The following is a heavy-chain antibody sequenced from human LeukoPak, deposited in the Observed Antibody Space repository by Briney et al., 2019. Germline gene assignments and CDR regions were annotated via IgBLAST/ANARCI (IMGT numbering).Heavy chain of an antibody. V-gene: IGHV1-46*01. J-gene: IGHJ4*02. D-gene: IGHD2-15*01. CDR1: GYTFTSYY. CDR3: ARDVSDCSGGSCYSYFDY. CDR2: INPSGGNT. Sequence: ASVKVSCKASGYTFTSYYMHWVRQAPGQGLEWMGIINPSGGNTSYAQKFQGRVTVTRDTSTSTVYMELSSLRSEDTAAYYCARDVSDCSGGSCYSYFDYWGQGSLVTVSS.